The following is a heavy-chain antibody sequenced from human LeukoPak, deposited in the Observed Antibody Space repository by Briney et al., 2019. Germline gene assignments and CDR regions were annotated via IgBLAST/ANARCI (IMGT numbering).Heavy chain of an antibody. J-gene: IGHJ3*02. CDR2: INPIFGTA. CDR1: GDTFTSYA. V-gene: IGHV1-69*05. Sequence: SVKVSCKASGDTFTSYAISWVRQAPGRGLEWMGRINPIFGTANYTQKFQGRVTITTDESTSTAYMELSSLRSEDTAVYYCARASGAFDIWGQGTMVTVSS. CDR3: ARASGAFDI.